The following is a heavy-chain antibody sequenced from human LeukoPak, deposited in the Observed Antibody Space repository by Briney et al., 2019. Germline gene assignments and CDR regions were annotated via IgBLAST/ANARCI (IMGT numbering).Heavy chain of an antibody. CDR3: ARDGVGASHDY. CDR2: ISRDGTTT. D-gene: IGHD1-26*01. CDR1: GFTFSSYA. Sequence: GGSLRLSCAASGFTFSSYAMHWVRQTPGKGLVWVSRISRDGTTTTYADSVKGRFTISRDNAKNTLYLEMNSLRAEDTAVYFCARDGVGASHDYWGQGTLVTVSS. J-gene: IGHJ4*02. V-gene: IGHV3-74*01.